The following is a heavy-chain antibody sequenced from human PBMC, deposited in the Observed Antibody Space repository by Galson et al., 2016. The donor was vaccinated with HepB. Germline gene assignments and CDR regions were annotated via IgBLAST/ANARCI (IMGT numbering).Heavy chain of an antibody. CDR1: GFTVNNNY. Sequence: SLRLSCAASGFTVNNNYMTWVRQAPEKGLEWVAVIYNDGYADYADSVMGRFTISRDNSKNTLYLQMNSLSAEDTACYYCARGHAYGGSGYFDYWGQGNLVTVSS. CDR2: IYNDGYA. D-gene: IGHD4-23*01. CDR3: ARGHAYGGSGYFDY. J-gene: IGHJ4*02. V-gene: IGHV3-53*01.